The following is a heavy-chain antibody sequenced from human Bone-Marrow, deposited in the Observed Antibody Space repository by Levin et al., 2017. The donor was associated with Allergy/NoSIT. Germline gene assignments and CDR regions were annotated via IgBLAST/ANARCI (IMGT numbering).Heavy chain of an antibody. CDR1: GYTFTGYY. CDR2: INPNSGGT. Sequence: ASVKVSCKASGYTFTGYYMHWVRQAPGQGLEWMGRINPNSGGTNYAQKFQGRVTMTRDTSISTAYMELSRLRSDDTAVYYCARVEFLEWVLWMGYWGQGTLVTVSS. V-gene: IGHV1-2*06. CDR3: ARVEFLEWVLWMGY. J-gene: IGHJ4*02. D-gene: IGHD3-3*01.